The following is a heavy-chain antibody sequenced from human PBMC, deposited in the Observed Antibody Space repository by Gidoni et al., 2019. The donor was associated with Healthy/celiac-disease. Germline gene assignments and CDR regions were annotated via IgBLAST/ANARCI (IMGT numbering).Heavy chain of an antibody. J-gene: IGHJ4*02. Sequence: EVQLLESGGGLVQPGGSLRLSCAASGFTFSSYAISWVRQAPGKGLEWVSAISGSGGSTYYADSVKGRFTISRDNSKNTLYLQMNSLRAEDTAVYYCAKVGGRYSYGLGYFDYWGQGTLVTVSS. D-gene: IGHD5-18*01. CDR1: GFTFSSYA. CDR3: AKVGGRYSYGLGYFDY. V-gene: IGHV3-23*01. CDR2: ISGSGGST.